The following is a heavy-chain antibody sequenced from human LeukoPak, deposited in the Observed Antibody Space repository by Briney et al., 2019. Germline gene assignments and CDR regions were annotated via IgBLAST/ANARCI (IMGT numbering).Heavy chain of an antibody. V-gene: IGHV4-59*08. CDR2: VHYSGST. CDR3: ARGYSSSWYYFDN. D-gene: IGHD6-13*01. Sequence: PSETLSLTCTVSGGSISNYYWSWIRQPPGKGLEWIGYVHYSGSTNYSPSLKSRATISVDTSRSQFSLKLSSVTAADTAVYYCARGYSSSWYYFDNWGQGTLVTVSS. CDR1: GGSISNYY. J-gene: IGHJ4*02.